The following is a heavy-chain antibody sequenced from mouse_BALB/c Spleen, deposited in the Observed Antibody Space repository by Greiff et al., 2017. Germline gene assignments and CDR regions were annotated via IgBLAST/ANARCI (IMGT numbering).Heavy chain of an antibody. D-gene: IGHD1-2*01. CDR1: GFTFSSYG. CDR3: ARQRHYYGYVGAY. J-gene: IGHJ3*01. V-gene: IGHV5-6*01. CDR2: ISSGGSYT. Sequence: EVHLVESGGDLVKPGGSLKLSCAASGFTFSSYGMSWVRQTPDKRLEWVATISSGGSYTYYPDSVKGRFTISRDNAKNTLYLQMSSLKSEDTAMYYCARQRHYYGYVGAYWGQGTLVTVSA.